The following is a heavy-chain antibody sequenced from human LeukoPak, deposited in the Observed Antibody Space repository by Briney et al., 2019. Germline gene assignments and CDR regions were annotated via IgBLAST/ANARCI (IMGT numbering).Heavy chain of an antibody. CDR3: AKDPRIGVGPYYFDY. Sequence: GGSLRLSCAASGFTFSSYGMHWVRQAPGKGLEWVAVISYDGSNKYYADSVKGRFTISRDNSKNTLYLQMNSLRAEDTAVYYCAKDPRIGVGPYYFDYWGQGTLVTVSS. V-gene: IGHV3-30*18. D-gene: IGHD1-26*01. CDR2: ISYDGSNK. J-gene: IGHJ4*02. CDR1: GFTFSSYG.